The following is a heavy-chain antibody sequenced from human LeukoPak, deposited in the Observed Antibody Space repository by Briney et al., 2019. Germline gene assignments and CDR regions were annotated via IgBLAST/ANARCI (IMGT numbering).Heavy chain of an antibody. V-gene: IGHV3-53*01. CDR3: AREVGPFHQLDY. CDR1: GFTVSSND. Sequence: GGSLRLSCAVSGFTVSSNDMNWVRQAPGKGLEWVSVIYSGGSTYYADSVKGRFTISRDNSKNTLYLQMNSLRAEDTAVYYCAREVGPFHQLDYWGQGTLVTVSS. CDR2: IYSGGST. J-gene: IGHJ4*02. D-gene: IGHD5-24*01.